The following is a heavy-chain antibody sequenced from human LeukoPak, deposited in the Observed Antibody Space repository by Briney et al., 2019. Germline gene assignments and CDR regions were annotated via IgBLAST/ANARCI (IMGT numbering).Heavy chain of an antibody. D-gene: IGHD6-6*01. CDR2: IKEDGSDK. J-gene: IGHJ4*02. CDR3: VRGTRSNSF. CDR1: GFTFRNYW. V-gene: IGHV3-7*01. Sequence: GGSLRLSCTASGFTFRNYWMSWVRQAPGKGLECVAYIKEDGSDKNYVDSVKGRFTISRDNAKSSLYLQMNSLRVEDTAVYYCVRGTRSNSFWSQGTQVTVSS.